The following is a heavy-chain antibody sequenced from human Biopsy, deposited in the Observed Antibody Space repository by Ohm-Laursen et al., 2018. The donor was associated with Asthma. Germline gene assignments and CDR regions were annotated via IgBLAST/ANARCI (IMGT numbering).Heavy chain of an antibody. CDR1: GYTFNSAG. V-gene: IGHV1-18*01. CDR3: ARAVDYSHYYGIDV. D-gene: IGHD3-10*01. J-gene: IGHJ6*02. Sequence: ASVKVSCNTSGYTFNSAGITWVRQAPGQGLEWMGWISVYNGNTKVAQKLQDRVTMITDTSTSTAYMELRSLRSDDTAVNFCARAVDYSHYYGIDVWGQGTTVTVS. CDR2: ISVYNGNT.